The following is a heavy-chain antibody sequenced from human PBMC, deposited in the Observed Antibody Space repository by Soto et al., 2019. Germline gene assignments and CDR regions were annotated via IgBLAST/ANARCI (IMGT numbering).Heavy chain of an antibody. V-gene: IGHV3-23*01. D-gene: IGHD2-2*02. CDR2: ISGSGGST. CDR3: AKDLCSSTSCFTSTDWFDP. Sequence: GGSLILSCAASGFTFSSYAMSWVRQAPGKGLEWVSAISGSGGSTYYADSVKGRFTISRDNSKNTLYLQMNSLRAEDTAVYYCAKDLCSSTSCFTSTDWFDPWGQGTLVTVSS. CDR1: GFTFSSYA. J-gene: IGHJ5*02.